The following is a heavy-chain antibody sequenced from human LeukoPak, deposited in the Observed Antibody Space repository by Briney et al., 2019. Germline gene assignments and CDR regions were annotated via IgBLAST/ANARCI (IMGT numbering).Heavy chain of an antibody. J-gene: IGHJ3*02. CDR1: GYSFTSYW. CDR2: IYPGDSDT. Sequence: GESLKTPCKGSGYSFTSYWLGWVRPIPGKGLEWMGIIYPGDSDTRYRPSFQGQAPISADKSITTAYLQWSSLKASHTAMYFCARRGQLSDAFETSGQGKMFTASS. D-gene: IGHD5-18*01. V-gene: IGHV5-51*01. CDR3: ARRGQLSDAFET.